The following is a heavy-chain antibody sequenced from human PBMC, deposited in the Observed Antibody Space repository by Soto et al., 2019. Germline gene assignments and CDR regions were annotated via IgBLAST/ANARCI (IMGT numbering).Heavy chain of an antibody. CDR1: GGSISSYY. CDR2: IYYSGST. Sequence: PSETLSLTCTVSGGSISSYYRSWIRQPPGKGLEWIGYIYYSGSTNYNPSLKSRVTISVDTSKNQFSLKLSSVTAADTAVYYCARGGYSYGLFDYWGQGTLVTVSS. CDR3: ARGGYSYGLFDY. D-gene: IGHD5-18*01. V-gene: IGHV4-59*01. J-gene: IGHJ4*02.